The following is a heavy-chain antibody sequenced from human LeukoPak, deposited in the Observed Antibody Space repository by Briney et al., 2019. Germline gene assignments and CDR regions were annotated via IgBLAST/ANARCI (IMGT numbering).Heavy chain of an antibody. J-gene: IGHJ4*02. CDR1: GFTVSSNY. D-gene: IGHD1-26*01. Sequence: PGGSLRLSCAASGFTVSSNYMTWVRQAPGKGLEWVSLIYSGGSTYYADSVKGRFTISRDNPKNTLYLQMNSLRAEDAAVYYCAKRPPRTSYSGSYYFDYWGQGTLVTVSS. CDR3: AKRPPRTSYSGSYYFDY. CDR2: IYSGGST. V-gene: IGHV3-53*01.